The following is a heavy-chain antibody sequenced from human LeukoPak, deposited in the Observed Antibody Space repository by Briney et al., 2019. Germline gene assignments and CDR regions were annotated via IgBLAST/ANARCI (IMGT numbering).Heavy chain of an antibody. CDR1: GGSISRYY. CDR2: IFHSGST. Sequence: PSETLSLTCTVSGGSISRYYWSWIRQPPGKGLEWIGHIFHSGSTNYNPSLKSRVTISVDTSKNQFSLKLSSVTAADTAVYYCASQDSSGWYYFDYWGQGTLVTVSS. D-gene: IGHD6-19*01. CDR3: ASQDSSGWYYFDY. V-gene: IGHV4-59*01. J-gene: IGHJ4*02.